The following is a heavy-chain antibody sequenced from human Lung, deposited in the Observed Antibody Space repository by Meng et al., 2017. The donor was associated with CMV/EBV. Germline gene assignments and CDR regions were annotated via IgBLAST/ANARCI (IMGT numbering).Heavy chain of an antibody. Sequence: QAQVRESAQSLGKPSAPRSLTCAVSGDSITNHNWWAGVRQPPGKGLGWIGETPHRGSSAYNPSLKSRVSMSIDKTKNQFSLKLTSVTAADTAVYHCLRRSGGSVWGQGTLVTVSS. V-gene: IGHV4-4*02. CDR3: LRRSGGSV. CDR1: GDSITNHNW. J-gene: IGHJ1*01. D-gene: IGHD3-10*01. CDR2: TPHRGSS.